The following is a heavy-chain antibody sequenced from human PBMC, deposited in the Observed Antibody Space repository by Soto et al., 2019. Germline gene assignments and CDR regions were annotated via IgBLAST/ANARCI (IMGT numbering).Heavy chain of an antibody. J-gene: IGHJ4*02. CDR3: ARDSSFGSSSGGDY. CDR1: GRTFSRYA. Sequence: PVEVLFRSSGRTFSRYAISWVRQAPGQGLEWMGGIIPIFGTANYAQKFQGRVTITADESTSTAYMELSSLRSEDTAVYYCARDSSFGSSSGGDYWGQGTLVTVSS. D-gene: IGHD1-26*01. CDR2: IIPIFGTA. V-gene: IGHV1-69*01.